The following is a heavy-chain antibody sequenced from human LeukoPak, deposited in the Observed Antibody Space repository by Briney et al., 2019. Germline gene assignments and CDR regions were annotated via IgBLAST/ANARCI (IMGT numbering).Heavy chain of an antibody. J-gene: IGHJ3*02. CDR3: ARGLRNTDTFDI. Sequence: GGSLRLSCSTSGFTFSSYAMHWVRQAPGKGLEYVSVISSNGVRTYYADSVKGRFTISRDNSKNTVYLQMNSLRAEDTAVYYCARGLRNTDTFDIWGQGTMVTVSS. V-gene: IGHV3-64*04. CDR1: GFTFSSYA. CDR2: ISSNGVRT.